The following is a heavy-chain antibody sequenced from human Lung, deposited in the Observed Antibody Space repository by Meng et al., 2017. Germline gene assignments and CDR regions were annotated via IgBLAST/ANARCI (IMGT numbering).Heavy chain of an antibody. Sequence: QLQQQEPGPGLVKPSPTLSLTCTVSGGSISSSNCYWSWIRQPPGKGVEWSGHIYNSGSTYYNPSLKSRITISVDTSKNQFSLKLSSVTAADTAVYYCARGQKGYFDLWGRGTLVTVSS. CDR1: GGSISSSNCY. CDR3: ARGQKGYFDL. J-gene: IGHJ2*01. V-gene: IGHV4-30-4*01. CDR2: IYNSGST.